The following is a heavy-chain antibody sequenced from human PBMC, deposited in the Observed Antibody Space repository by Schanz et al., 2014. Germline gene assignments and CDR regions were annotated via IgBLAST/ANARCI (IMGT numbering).Heavy chain of an antibody. Sequence: QVQLVQSGAEVKKPGASVKVSCKASGYTFTSYGISWVRQAPGQGLEWMGWISAYNGNTKYPQKLQGRVTMTTDTSTSTAYMELRSLRSDDTDVYYCERDAADFYDIVTEEDYWGQGTLVTVSS. CDR1: GYTFTSYG. CDR3: ERDAADFYDIVTEEDY. CDR2: ISAYNGNT. V-gene: IGHV1-18*01. D-gene: IGHD3-9*01. J-gene: IGHJ4*02.